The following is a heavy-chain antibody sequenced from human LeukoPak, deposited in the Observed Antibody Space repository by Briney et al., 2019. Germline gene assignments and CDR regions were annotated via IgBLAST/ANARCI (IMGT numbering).Heavy chain of an antibody. Sequence: PGGSLRLSCAASGFTFDDCAMHWVRQAPGKGLEWVSLISGDGGSTYYADSVKGRFTISRDNSKNSLYLQMNSLRTEDTALYYCAKARDYYDSSGYYPYFDYWGQGTLVTVSS. D-gene: IGHD3-22*01. CDR2: ISGDGGST. J-gene: IGHJ4*02. V-gene: IGHV3-43*02. CDR3: AKARDYYDSSGYYPYFDY. CDR1: GFTFDDCA.